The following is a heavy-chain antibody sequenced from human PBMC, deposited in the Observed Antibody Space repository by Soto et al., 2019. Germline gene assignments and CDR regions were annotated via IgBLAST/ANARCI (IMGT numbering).Heavy chain of an antibody. CDR2: FSGSGGST. CDR1: GFTFSSYA. Sequence: PGGSLRLSCAASGFTFSSYAMSWVRQAPGKGLEWVSAFSGSGGSTYYADSVKGRFTISRDNSKNTLYLQMNSLRAEDTAVYYCAKDPRLNWNAEGVYWGQGTLVTVSS. CDR3: AKDPRLNWNAEGVY. V-gene: IGHV3-23*01. J-gene: IGHJ4*02. D-gene: IGHD1-1*01.